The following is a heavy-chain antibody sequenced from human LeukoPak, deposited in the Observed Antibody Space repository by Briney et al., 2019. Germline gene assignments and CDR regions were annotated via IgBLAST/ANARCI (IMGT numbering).Heavy chain of an antibody. V-gene: IGHV4-34*01. J-gene: IGHJ6*02. CDR2: INHSGST. CDR1: GGSFSGYY. CDR3: ARWLQMGRYYYGMDV. D-gene: IGHD5-24*01. Sequence: SGTLSLTCAVYGGSFSGYYWSWIRQPPGKGLEWIGEINHSGSTNYNPSLKSRVTISVDTSKNQFSLKLSSVTAADTAVYYCARWLQMGRYYYGMDVWGQGTTVTVSS.